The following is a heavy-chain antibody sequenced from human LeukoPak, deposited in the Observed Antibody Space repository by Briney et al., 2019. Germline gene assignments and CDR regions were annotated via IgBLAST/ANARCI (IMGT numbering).Heavy chain of an antibody. CDR2: ISAYNGNT. Sequence: ASVKVSCKASGYTFTSYGISWVRQAPGQGLEWMGWISAYNGNTNYAQKLQGRVTMTTDTSTSTAYMELRSLRSDDTAVYYCARDQGYNWNDRDAFDIWGQGTMVTVSS. V-gene: IGHV1-18*01. D-gene: IGHD1-20*01. CDR3: ARDQGYNWNDRDAFDI. CDR1: GYTFTSYG. J-gene: IGHJ3*02.